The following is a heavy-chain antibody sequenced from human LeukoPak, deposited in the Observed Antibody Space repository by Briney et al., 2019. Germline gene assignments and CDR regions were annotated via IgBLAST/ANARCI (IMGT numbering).Heavy chain of an antibody. CDR2: IWYDGSNK. Sequence: GGSLGLSFAALGFTFSSFGMHWVRQAPGKGLEWVAVIWYDGSNKFYADSVKGRFTISRDNSKNTLYLQMNSLRAEDTAVYYCARDRAAADLDYWGQGTLVTVSS. J-gene: IGHJ4*02. CDR3: ARDRAAADLDY. V-gene: IGHV3-33*01. CDR1: GFTFSSFG. D-gene: IGHD6-13*01.